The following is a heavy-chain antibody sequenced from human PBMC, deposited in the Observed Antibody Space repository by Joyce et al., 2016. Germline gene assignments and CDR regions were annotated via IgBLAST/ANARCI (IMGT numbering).Heavy chain of an antibody. CDR2: VAYSGSA. CDR1: AGSISSSY. Sequence: QVHLQESGPGLLKPSETLSLTCTVSAGSISSSYWSWIRHPPGKGLEWLGYVAYSGSARYKPYLKSRVTMSVDASKNQLYRKLRSVIAADSAVYYCARDLERHDAFDIWGQGTLVTVSS. CDR3: ARDLERHDAFDI. V-gene: IGHV4-59*01. J-gene: IGHJ3*02. D-gene: IGHD1-1*01.